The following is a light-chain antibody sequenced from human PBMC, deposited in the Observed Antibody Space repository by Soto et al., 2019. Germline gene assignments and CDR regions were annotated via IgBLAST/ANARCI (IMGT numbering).Light chain of an antibody. J-gene: IGLJ1*01. Sequence: QSVLTQPPSVSGAPGQRVTISCSGSSSNIGAGYDVNWYRQLPGTAPKLLIYGNSDRPSGVPDRFSGSKSGTSASLAITGLHAEDEADYFCQSYDRSLRTYVFGTATKLTVL. CDR2: GNS. CDR3: QSYDRSLRTYV. V-gene: IGLV1-40*01. CDR1: SSNIGAGYD.